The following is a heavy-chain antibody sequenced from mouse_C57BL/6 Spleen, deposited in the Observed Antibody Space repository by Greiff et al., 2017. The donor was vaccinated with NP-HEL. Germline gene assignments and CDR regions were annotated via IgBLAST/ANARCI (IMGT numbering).Heavy chain of an antibody. CDR3: AREGGYYGSKGYYAMDY. D-gene: IGHD1-1*01. Sequence: QVHVKQSGAELVRPGASVKLSCKASGYTFTDYYINWVKQRPGQGLEWIARIYPGSGNTYYNEKFKGKATLTAEKSSSTAYMQLSSLTSEDSAVYFCAREGGYYGSKGYYAMDYWGQGTSVTVSS. V-gene: IGHV1-76*01. CDR1: GYTFTDYY. CDR2: IYPGSGNT. J-gene: IGHJ4*01.